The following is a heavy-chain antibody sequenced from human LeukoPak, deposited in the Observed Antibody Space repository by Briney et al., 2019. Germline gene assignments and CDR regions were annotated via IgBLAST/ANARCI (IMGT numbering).Heavy chain of an antibody. Sequence: SETLSLTCTVSGGSISGYYWSWIRQPPGKGLEWIGFIYYSGSTNYNPSLKSRVTISVDTSKNQFSLKLSSVTAADTAVYYCARRRNSSGWYSFDYWGQGTLVTVSS. CDR2: IYYSGST. CDR1: GGSISGYY. V-gene: IGHV4-59*01. D-gene: IGHD6-19*01. J-gene: IGHJ4*02. CDR3: ARRRNSSGWYSFDY.